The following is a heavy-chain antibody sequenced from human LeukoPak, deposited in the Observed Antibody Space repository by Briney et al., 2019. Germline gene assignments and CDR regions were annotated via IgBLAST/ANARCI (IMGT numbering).Heavy chain of an antibody. Sequence: SETLSLTCTVSGGSISSYYWSWIRQPPGKGLEWIGYIYYSGSTNYNPSLKSRVTISVDTSKNQLSLKLSSVTAADTAVYYCAGRDAGALDYYFDYWGQGTLVTVSS. D-gene: IGHD1-26*01. V-gene: IGHV4-59*01. CDR2: IYYSGST. CDR1: GGSISSYY. CDR3: AGRDAGALDYYFDY. J-gene: IGHJ4*02.